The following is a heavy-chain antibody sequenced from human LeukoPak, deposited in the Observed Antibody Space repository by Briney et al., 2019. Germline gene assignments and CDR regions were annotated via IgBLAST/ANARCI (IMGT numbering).Heavy chain of an antibody. CDR3: ARDEARYSSGYYPNWFDP. CDR2: ISDYDGYT. J-gene: IGHJ5*02. D-gene: IGHD3-22*01. V-gene: IGHV1-18*01. CDR1: GYTFTSYG. Sequence: AAVTVSFTASGYTFTSYGISWVRQAPGQGLEWMGWISDYDGYTHYAHNLQGRVTMTTDTSTSTAYMELGSLRSDDTAVYYCARDEARYSSGYYPNWFDPWGQGTLVTASS.